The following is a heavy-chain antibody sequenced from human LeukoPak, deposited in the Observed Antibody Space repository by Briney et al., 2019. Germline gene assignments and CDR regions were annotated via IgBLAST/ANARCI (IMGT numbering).Heavy chain of an antibody. Sequence: SETLSLTCTVSGGSMSSSSYYWGWIRQPPGKELEWIGSIYYSGSTYYNPSLKSRVTISVDTSKNQFSLKLSSVTAADTAVYYCARHGYSHYYFDYWGQGTLVTVSS. D-gene: IGHD5-18*01. CDR2: IYYSGST. CDR3: ARHGYSHYYFDY. J-gene: IGHJ4*02. V-gene: IGHV4-39*01. CDR1: GGSMSSSSYY.